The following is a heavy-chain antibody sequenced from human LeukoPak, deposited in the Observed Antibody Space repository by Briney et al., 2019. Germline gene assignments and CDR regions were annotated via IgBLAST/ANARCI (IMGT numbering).Heavy chain of an antibody. CDR3: ARDGTEDY. CDR1: GFTFSNYS. Sequence: GGSLRLSCAASGFTFSNYSMNWVRQAPGKGLEWISYISRYSNTIYYADSVKGRFTISRDNAKNSLYLQMNSLRAEDTAMYYCARDGTEDYWGQGTLVTVSS. CDR2: ISRYSNTI. J-gene: IGHJ4*02. D-gene: IGHD1-26*01. V-gene: IGHV3-48*01.